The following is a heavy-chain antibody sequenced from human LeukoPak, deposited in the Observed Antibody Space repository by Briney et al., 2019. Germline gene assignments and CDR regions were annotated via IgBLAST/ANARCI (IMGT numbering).Heavy chain of an antibody. Sequence: GGSLRLSCAASGFTVSSNHMSWVRQAPGKGLEWVSLIYSGGSTYYADSVKGRFTVSRDNSKNTLYLQMNSLRVEDTVVYYCARDGGGGTYANYWGQGTLVTVSS. J-gene: IGHJ4*02. D-gene: IGHD3-16*01. CDR2: IYSGGST. V-gene: IGHV3-53*01. CDR3: ARDGGGGTYANY. CDR1: GFTVSSNH.